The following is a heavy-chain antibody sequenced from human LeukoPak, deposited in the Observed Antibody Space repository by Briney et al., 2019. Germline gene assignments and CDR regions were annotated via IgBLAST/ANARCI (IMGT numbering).Heavy chain of an antibody. CDR1: GFTFSSYS. D-gene: IGHD2-8*01. V-gene: IGHV3-21*04. J-gene: IGHJ4*02. CDR3: AKVYFRSVSGPPSR. Sequence: GGSLRLSCAASGFTFSSYSMNWVRQAPGKGLEWVSSISSSSSYIYYADSVKGRFTISRDNSKNTLYLQMNSLRAEDTAVYYCAKVYFRSVSGPPSRWGQGTLVTVSS. CDR2: ISSSSSYI.